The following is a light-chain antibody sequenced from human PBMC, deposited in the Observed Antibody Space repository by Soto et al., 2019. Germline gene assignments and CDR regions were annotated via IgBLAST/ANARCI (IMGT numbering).Light chain of an antibody. Sequence: DIVMTQSPDSLAVSLGERATINCKSSQSVLYSSNNKNYLAWYQQKPGQPPKLLIYWASTREPGVPDRLSGGGSVTDFALPISSLQAEDVALYYCQQYYSTPWTFGQGTKVEIK. CDR3: QQYYSTPWT. J-gene: IGKJ1*01. CDR2: WAS. CDR1: QSVLYSSNNKNY. V-gene: IGKV4-1*01.